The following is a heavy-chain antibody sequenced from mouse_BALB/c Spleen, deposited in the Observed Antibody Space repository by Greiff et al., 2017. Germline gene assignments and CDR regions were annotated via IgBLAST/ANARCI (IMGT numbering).Heavy chain of an antibody. D-gene: IGHD1-1*01. CDR2: IRNKANGYTT. CDR3: ARDDYGSSYGFAY. J-gene: IGHJ3*01. Sequence: EVKLMESGGGLVQPGGSLRLSCATSGFTFTDYYMSWVRQPPGKALEWLGFIRNKANGYTTEYRSSVKGRFTISRENSQSILYLQMNTLRAEDSATYYCARDDYGSSYGFAYWGQGTLVTVAA. V-gene: IGHV7-3*02. CDR1: GFTFTDYY.